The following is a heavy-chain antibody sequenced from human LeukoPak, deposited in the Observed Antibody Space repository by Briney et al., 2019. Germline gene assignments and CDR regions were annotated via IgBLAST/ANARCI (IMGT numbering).Heavy chain of an antibody. V-gene: IGHV1-69*13. D-gene: IGHD7-27*01. CDR3: ARDLGNYFDY. CDR1: GGTFSSYA. CDR2: IIPIFGTA. J-gene: IGHJ4*02. Sequence: EASVKVSCKASGGTFSSYAISWVRQAPGQGLEWMGGIIPIFGTANYAQKFQGRVTFTADESTSTAYMELSSLRSEDTAVYYCARDLGNYFDYWGQGTLVTVSS.